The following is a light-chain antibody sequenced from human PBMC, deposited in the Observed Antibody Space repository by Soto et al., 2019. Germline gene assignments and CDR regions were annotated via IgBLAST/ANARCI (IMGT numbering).Light chain of an antibody. CDR2: WAS. CDR1: QSVLYSSNNKNY. V-gene: IGKV4-1*01. CDR3: QQYYSTPLA. Sequence: DIVMTKSPDSLAVSLGERATINCKSSQSVLYSSNNKNYLAWYQQKPRQPPKLLIYWASTRESGVPDRFSGSGSGTDFTLTISSLQAEDVALYYCQQYYSTPLAFGQGTKVEIK. J-gene: IGKJ1*01.